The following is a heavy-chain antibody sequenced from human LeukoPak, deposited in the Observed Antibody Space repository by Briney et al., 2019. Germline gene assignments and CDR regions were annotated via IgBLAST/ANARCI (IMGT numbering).Heavy chain of an antibody. CDR1: GYTFTSYD. CDR3: ASGNSYDPYNWLDP. D-gene: IGHD3-16*01. J-gene: IGHJ5*02. Sequence: ASVKVSCKASGYTFTSYDINWVRQATGQGLEWMGWMNPNSGNTGYAQKFQGRVTMTRDNSISTAYMELSSLTSEDTAVYYCASGNSYDPYNWLDPWGQGTLVTVSS. CDR2: MNPNSGNT. V-gene: IGHV1-8*02.